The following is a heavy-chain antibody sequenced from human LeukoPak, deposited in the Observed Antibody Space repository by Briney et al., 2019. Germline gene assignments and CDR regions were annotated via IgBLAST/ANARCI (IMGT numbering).Heavy chain of an antibody. V-gene: IGHV3-21*01. CDR2: ISSSSSYI. D-gene: IGHD5-24*01. CDR3: ARDRRDGYKTGFDY. CDR1: GFTFSSYS. J-gene: IGHJ4*02. Sequence: PGGSLRLSCAASGFTFSSYSMNWVRQAPGKGLEWVSSISSSSSYIYYADSVKGRFTISRDNAKNSLYLQMNSLRAEDTAVYYCARDRRDGYKTGFDYWGQETLVTVSS.